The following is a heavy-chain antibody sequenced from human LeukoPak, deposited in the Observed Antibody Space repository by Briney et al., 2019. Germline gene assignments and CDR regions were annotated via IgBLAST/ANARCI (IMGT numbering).Heavy chain of an antibody. D-gene: IGHD3-22*01. CDR2: ISGSSIST. CDR1: GFTFSNYA. Sequence: GGSLRLSCAASGFTFSNYAMNWVRQAPGKGLEWVSAISGSSISTYYADSVKGRFTISRDNSKNTVYLHMHSLRAEDTAVYYCARAMMVVANLWGVFDYWGQGTLVTVSS. J-gene: IGHJ4*02. V-gene: IGHV3-23*01. CDR3: ARAMMVVANLWGVFDY.